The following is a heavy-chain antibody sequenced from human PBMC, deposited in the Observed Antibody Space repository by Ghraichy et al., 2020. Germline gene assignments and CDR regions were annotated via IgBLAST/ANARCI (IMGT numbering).Heavy chain of an antibody. J-gene: IGHJ6*02. CDR2: ISYDGSNK. D-gene: IGHD3-10*01. V-gene: IGHV3-30*18. CDR3: AKVRRFRDNYYYGMDV. CDR1: GFTFSSYG. Sequence: GGSLRLSCAASGFTFSSYGMHWVRQAPGKGLEWVAVISYDGSNKYYADSVKGRFTISRDNSKNTLYLQMNSLRAEDTAVYYCAKVRRFRDNYYYGMDVWGQGTTVTVSS.